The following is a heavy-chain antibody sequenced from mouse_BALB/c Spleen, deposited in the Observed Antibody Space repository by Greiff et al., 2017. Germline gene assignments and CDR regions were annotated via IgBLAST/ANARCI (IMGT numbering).Heavy chain of an antibody. CDR1: GYTFTDYA. CDR3: ARSGLLGDAMDY. CDR2: ISTYYGDA. J-gene: IGHJ4*01. V-gene: IGHV1S137*01. D-gene: IGHD2-10*01. Sequence: VQLQQSGAELVRPGVSVKISCKGSGYTFTDYAMHWVKQSHAKSLEWIGVISTYYGDASYNQKFKGKATMTVDKSSSTAYMELARLTSEDSAIYYCARSGLLGDAMDYWGQGTSVTVSS.